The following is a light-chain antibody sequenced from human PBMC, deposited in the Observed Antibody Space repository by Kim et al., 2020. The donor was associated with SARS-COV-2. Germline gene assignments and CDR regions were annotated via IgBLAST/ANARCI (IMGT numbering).Light chain of an antibody. CDR1: QSISTW. CDR2: KAS. CDR3: QHYSTDLYT. V-gene: IGKV1-5*03. Sequence: ASVGDRVTIPCRASQSISTWLAWYQQKPGKAPKLLIYKASSLQGGVPSRCSGSGSGTEFTLTISGLMPDDFATYYCQHYSTDLYTFGQGTKVDIK. J-gene: IGKJ2*01.